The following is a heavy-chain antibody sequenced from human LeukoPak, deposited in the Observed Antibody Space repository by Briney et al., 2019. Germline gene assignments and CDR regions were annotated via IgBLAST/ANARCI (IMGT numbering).Heavy chain of an antibody. CDR3: ARVAQLGNDY. V-gene: IGHV3-48*03. D-gene: IGHD7-27*01. CDR2: ISSSGSTI. CDR1: GFTFSSYE. Sequence: GGSLRLSCAASGFTFSSYEMNWVRQAPGKGLERVSYISSSGSTIYYADSVKGRFTISRDNAKNSLYLQMNSLRAEDTAVYYCARVAQLGNDYWGQGTLVTVSS. J-gene: IGHJ4*02.